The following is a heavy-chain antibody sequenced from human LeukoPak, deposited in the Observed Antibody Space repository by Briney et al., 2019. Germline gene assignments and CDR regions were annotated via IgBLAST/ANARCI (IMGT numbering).Heavy chain of an antibody. CDR3: AKGYCSDTNCQTRLGLDY. J-gene: IGHJ4*02. V-gene: IGHV3-23*01. Sequence: QTGGSLRLSCAASGFTFSSYAMSWVRQAPGKGLEWVSSISVSGTYTYYADSVKGRLPISRDNSKNTLYLQMNSLRAEDTAVYYCAKGYCSDTNCQTRLGLDYWGQGTLVTVSS. D-gene: IGHD2-15*01. CDR2: ISVSGTYT. CDR1: GFTFSSYA.